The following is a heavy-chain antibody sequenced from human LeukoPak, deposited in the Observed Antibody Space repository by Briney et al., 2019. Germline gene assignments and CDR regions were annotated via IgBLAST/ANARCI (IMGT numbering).Heavy chain of an antibody. CDR3: AKAGRGTCGGDRYWLDP. D-gene: IGHD2-21*02. Sequence: PGGSLRLSCAASGFTFSSYEMNWVRQAPGKGLEWVSYISSSGSTIYYADSVKGRFTISRDNSKNTLYLQMNSLRAEDTAVYYCAKAGRGTCGGDRYWLDPWGQGTLVTVSS. J-gene: IGHJ5*02. CDR1: GFTFSSYE. V-gene: IGHV3-48*03. CDR2: ISSSGSTI.